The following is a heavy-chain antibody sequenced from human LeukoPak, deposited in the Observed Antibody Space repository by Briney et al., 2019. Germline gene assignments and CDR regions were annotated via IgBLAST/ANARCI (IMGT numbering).Heavy chain of an antibody. CDR3: ARGINGPNYYDSSGYYCFDY. V-gene: IGHV3-30-3*01. CDR2: ISYDGSNK. D-gene: IGHD3-22*01. J-gene: IGHJ4*02. CDR1: GFTFSSYA. Sequence: PGGSLRLSCAASGFTFSSYAMHWVRQAPGKGLEWVAVISYDGSNKYYADSVKGRFTISRDNAKNSLYLQMNSLRAEDTAVYYCARGINGPNYYDSSGYYCFDYWGQGTLVTVSS.